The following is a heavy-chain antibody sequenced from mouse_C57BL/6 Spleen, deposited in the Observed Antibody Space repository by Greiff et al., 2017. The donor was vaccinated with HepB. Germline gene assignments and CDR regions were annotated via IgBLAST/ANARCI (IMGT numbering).Heavy chain of an antibody. D-gene: IGHD1-1*01. CDR3: ARDLTSYYGSSYGAMDY. V-gene: IGHV5-4*01. CDR1: GFTFSSYA. CDR2: ISDGGSYT. J-gene: IGHJ4*01. Sequence: EVKVVESGGGLVKPGGSLKLSCAASGFTFSSYAMSWVRQTPEKRLEWVATISDGGSYTYYPDNVKGRFTISRDNAKNNLYLQMSHLKSEDTAMYYCARDLTSYYGSSYGAMDYWGQGTSVTVSS.